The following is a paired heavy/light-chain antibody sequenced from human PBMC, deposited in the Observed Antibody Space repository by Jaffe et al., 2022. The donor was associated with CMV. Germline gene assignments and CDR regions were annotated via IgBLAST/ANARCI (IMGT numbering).Heavy chain of an antibody. V-gene: IGHV3-15*01. Sequence: EVQLVESGGGLVKPGGSLRLSCAASGFTFSNAWMSWVRQAPGKGLEWVGRIKSKTDGGTTDYAAPVKGRFTISRDDSKNTLYLQMNSLKTEDTAVYYCTTDYVWGSYRQDYYYYGMDVWGQGTTVTVSS. D-gene: IGHD3-16*02. CDR1: GFTFSNAW. CDR3: TTDYVWGSYRQDYYYYGMDV. J-gene: IGHJ6*02. CDR2: IKSKTDGGTT.
Light chain of an antibody. V-gene: IGKV3-20*01. CDR1: QSVSSSY. CDR3: QQYGSSPRIT. CDR2: GAS. J-gene: IGKJ4*01. Sequence: EIVLTQSPGTLSLSPGERATLSCRASQSVSSSYLAWYQQKPGQAPRLLIYGASSRATGIPDRFSGSGSGTDFTLTISRLEPEDFAVYYCQQYGSSPRITFGGGTKVEIK.